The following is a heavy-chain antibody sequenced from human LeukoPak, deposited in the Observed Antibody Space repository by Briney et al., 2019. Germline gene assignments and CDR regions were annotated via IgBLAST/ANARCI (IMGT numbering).Heavy chain of an antibody. J-gene: IGHJ5*02. CDR3: ARDLLRGGDCWFDP. Sequence: SVKVSCKASGGTFSSYAISWVRQAPGQGLEWMGGIIPIFGTANYAQKFQGRVTITADESTGTAYMELSSLRAEDTAVYYCARDLLRGGDCWFDPWGQGTLVTVSS. V-gene: IGHV1-69*13. CDR1: GGTFSSYA. CDR2: IIPIFGTA. D-gene: IGHD2-21*01.